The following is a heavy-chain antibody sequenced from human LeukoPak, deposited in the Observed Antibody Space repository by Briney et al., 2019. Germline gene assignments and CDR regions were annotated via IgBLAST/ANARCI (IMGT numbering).Heavy chain of an antibody. Sequence: SETLSLTCTVSGGSISGHYWSWIRQPPGKGLEWIGYIYCGGNTNYNPSLKSRVTISVDTSKNQFSLKVYSVTTADTAVYYCARDLRDILTEYYYGLDVWGQGTTVTVSS. J-gene: IGHJ6*02. D-gene: IGHD3-9*01. CDR1: GGSISGHY. V-gene: IGHV4-59*11. CDR3: ARDLRDILTEYYYGLDV. CDR2: IYCGGNT.